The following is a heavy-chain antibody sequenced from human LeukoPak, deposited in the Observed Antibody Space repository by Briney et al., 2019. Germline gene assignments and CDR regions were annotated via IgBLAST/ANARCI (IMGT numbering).Heavy chain of an antibody. CDR2: ISAYNGNT. V-gene: IGHV1-18*01. Sequence: ASVKVSCKASSYTFTSYGISWVRQAPGQGLEWMGWISAYNGNTNYAQKLQGRVTMTTDTSTSTAYMELRSLRSDDTAVYYCARALGQLWLLGYYYYMDVWGKGTTVTVSS. CDR3: ARALGQLWLLGYYYYMDV. D-gene: IGHD5-18*01. CDR1: SYTFTSYG. J-gene: IGHJ6*03.